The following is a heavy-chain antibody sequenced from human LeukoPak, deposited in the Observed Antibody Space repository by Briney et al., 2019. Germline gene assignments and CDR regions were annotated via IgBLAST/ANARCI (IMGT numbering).Heavy chain of an antibody. J-gene: IGHJ4*02. D-gene: IGHD3-16*01. Sequence: ASVKVSCMASGFTFTSSAMQWVRQARGQRLEWIGWIVVGSGNTNYAQKFQERVTITRDMSTSTAYMELSSLRSEDTAVYYCAADTDGTGEDFDYWGQGTLVTVSS. CDR3: AADTDGTGEDFDY. CDR1: GFTFTSSA. V-gene: IGHV1-58*02. CDR2: IVVGSGNT.